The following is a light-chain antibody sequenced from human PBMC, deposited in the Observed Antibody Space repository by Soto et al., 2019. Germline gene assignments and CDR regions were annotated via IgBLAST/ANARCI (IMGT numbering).Light chain of an antibody. CDR3: GGWDDSLSGPV. J-gene: IGLJ2*01. V-gene: IGLV1-44*01. CDR2: RDS. Sequence: QSVLTQPPSASGTPGQRVSISCSGSSSNIGSNAVHWYQQFPGTAPRLLIYRDSQRPSGVPDRFSGSKSGTSASLVISGLQSEDEADYYCGGWDDSLSGPVFGGGTKLTVL. CDR1: SSNIGSNA.